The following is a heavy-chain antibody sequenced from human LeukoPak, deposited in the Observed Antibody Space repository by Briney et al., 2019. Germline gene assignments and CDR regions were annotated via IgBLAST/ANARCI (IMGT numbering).Heavy chain of an antibody. CDR1: GFTFSSYW. CDR3: AKDIGSFYILTGYYMGFDY. CDR2: IKQDGSEK. Sequence: PGGSLRLSCAASGFTFSSYWMSWVRQAPGKGLEWVANIKQDGSEKYYVDSVKGRFTISRDNAKNSLYLQMNSLRAEDTALYYCAKDIGSFYILTGYYMGFDYWGQGTLVTVSS. J-gene: IGHJ4*02. D-gene: IGHD3-9*01. V-gene: IGHV3-7*03.